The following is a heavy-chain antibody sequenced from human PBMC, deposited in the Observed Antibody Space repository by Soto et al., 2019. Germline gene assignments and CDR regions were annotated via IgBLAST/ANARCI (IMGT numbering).Heavy chain of an antibody. Sequence: SATLSLTCAGYGGSFSGYYWSWIRQPPGKGLEWIGEINHSGSTNYNPSLKSRVTLSVDTSKNQFSLKLRSVTAADTAVYYCASREVDTPMVNYYWGQGTLVTVSS. D-gene: IGHD5-18*01. CDR3: ASREVDTPMVNYY. J-gene: IGHJ4*02. CDR2: INHSGST. V-gene: IGHV4-34*01. CDR1: GGSFSGYY.